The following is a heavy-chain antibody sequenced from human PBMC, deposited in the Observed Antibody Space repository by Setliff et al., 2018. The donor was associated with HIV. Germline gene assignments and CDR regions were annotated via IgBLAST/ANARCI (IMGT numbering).Heavy chain of an antibody. V-gene: IGHV4-39*07. CDR2: IYYSGST. J-gene: IGHJ4*02. Sequence: PSETLSLTCTVSGGSISSSSYYWGWIRQPPGKGLEWIGSIYYSGSTYYNPSLKSRVTISVDTSKNQFSLKLSSVTAADTAVYYCASTGYSSGWSFDYWSQGTLVTVSS. D-gene: IGHD6-19*01. CDR3: ASTGYSSGWSFDY. CDR1: GGSISSSSYY.